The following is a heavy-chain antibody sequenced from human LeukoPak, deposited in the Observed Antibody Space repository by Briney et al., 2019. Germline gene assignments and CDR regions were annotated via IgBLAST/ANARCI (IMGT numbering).Heavy chain of an antibody. CDR3: ARYLAAPYDAFDI. V-gene: IGHV1-2*02. Sequence: ASVKVSCKASGYTFTGYYIHWVRQAPGQRLEWMGWINANSGGTNYAQKFRGRVAMTTDTSVSTAYMELSRLRFDDTAVYYCARYLAAPYDAFDIWGQGTVVIVSS. D-gene: IGHD6-6*01. J-gene: IGHJ3*02. CDR1: GYTFTGYY. CDR2: INANSGGT.